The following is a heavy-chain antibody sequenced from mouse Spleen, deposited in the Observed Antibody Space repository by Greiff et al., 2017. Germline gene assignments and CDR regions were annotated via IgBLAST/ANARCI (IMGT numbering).Heavy chain of an antibody. CDR2: IDPSDSYT. CDR1: GYTFNSYW. D-gene: IGHD2-2*01. J-gene: IGHJ2*01. CDR3: ARPYGYDLYYFDY. Sequence: VQLQQPGAELVKPGASVKLSCKASGYTFNSYWMQWVKQRPGQGLEWIGEIDPSDSYTNYNQKFKGKATLTVDTSSSTAYMQLSSLTSEDSGVYYCARPYGYDLYYFDYWGQGTTLTVSS. V-gene: IGHV1-50*01.